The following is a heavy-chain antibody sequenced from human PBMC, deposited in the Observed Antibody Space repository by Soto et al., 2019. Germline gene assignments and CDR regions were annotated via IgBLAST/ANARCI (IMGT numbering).Heavy chain of an antibody. J-gene: IGHJ6*02. D-gene: IGHD3-3*01. CDR2: ISYDGSNK. V-gene: IGHV3-30*03. Sequence: GGSLRLSCAASGFTFSSYGMHWVRQAPGKGLEWVAVISYDGSNKYYADSVKGRFTISRDNSKNTLYLQMNSLSAEDTAVYYCAGVTYYDFWSGFYYYGMDVWGQGTTVTVSS. CDR1: GFTFSSYG. CDR3: AGVTYYDFWSGFYYYGMDV.